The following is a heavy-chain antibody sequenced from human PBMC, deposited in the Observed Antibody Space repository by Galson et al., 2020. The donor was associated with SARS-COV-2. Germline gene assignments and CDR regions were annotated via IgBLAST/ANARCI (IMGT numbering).Heavy chain of an antibody. J-gene: IGHJ3*01. V-gene: IGHV3-21*01. Sequence: GESLKISCAASGFTFSPYDMNWVRQAPGKGLEWVSSISSGSTYRLYADSVNGRFTVSRDNAENSLYLQMDSLRAEDTAVYYCARGYGSGWPVGTFDLWGQGTMVTVSS. CDR3: ARGYGSGWPVGTFDL. D-gene: IGHD6-19*01. CDR2: ISSGSTYR. CDR1: GFTFSPYD.